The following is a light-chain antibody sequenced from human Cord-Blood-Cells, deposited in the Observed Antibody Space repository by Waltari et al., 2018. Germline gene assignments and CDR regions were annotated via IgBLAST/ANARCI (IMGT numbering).Light chain of an antibody. CDR3: QQYGSSRT. V-gene: IGKV3-20*01. J-gene: IGKJ1*01. CDR2: AAS. Sequence: EMVLTQSPGTLSLSPGERATLSCRASQRVSSRYLAWYQQKPGRATRLLIYAASSRATGIPDRFSGSGSGTDFTLTISRLEPEDFAVYYCQQYGSSRTFGQGTKVEIK. CDR1: QRVSSRY.